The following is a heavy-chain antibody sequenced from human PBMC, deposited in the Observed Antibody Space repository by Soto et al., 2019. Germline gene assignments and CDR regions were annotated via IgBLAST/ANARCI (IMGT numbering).Heavy chain of an antibody. V-gene: IGHV1-69*08. J-gene: IGHJ5*02. CDR1: GDTFSSYTSYT. Sequence: QVQLVQSGAEVKKPGSSVKVSCKVSGDTFSSYTSYTITWVRQVPGQGLEWMGRNTPALGIVNYVPKFQGRVTFDADKSATTAYVELSKLTPDDTAVYYCAIEAPRGTRRVPHNWFDPWSQGTLVTVSS. D-gene: IGHD3-10*01. CDR3: AIEAPRGTRRVPHNWFDP. CDR2: NTPALGIV.